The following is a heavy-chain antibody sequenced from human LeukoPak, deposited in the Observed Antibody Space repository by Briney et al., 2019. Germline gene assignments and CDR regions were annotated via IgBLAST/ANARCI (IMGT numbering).Heavy chain of an antibody. CDR2: IYYSGST. CDR3: ARHRRGSSGWYARPSVDYGMDV. D-gene: IGHD6-19*01. V-gene: IGHV4-59*08. J-gene: IGHJ6*02. Sequence: SETLSLTCTVSGGSISSYYWSWIRQPPGKGLEWIGYIYYSGSTNCNPSLKSRVTISVDTSKNQFSLKLSSVTAADTAVYYCARHRRGSSGWYARPSVDYGMDVWGQGTTVTVSS. CDR1: GGSISSYY.